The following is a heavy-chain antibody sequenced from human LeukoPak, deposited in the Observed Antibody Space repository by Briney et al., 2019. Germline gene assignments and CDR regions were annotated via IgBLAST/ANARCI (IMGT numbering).Heavy chain of an antibody. CDR2: MSYSGHT. V-gene: IGHV4-39*07. CDR1: GDSIGRINYF. D-gene: IGHD2-15*01. J-gene: IGHJ4*01. Sequence: SETLSLTCTISGDSIGRINYFWGWIRQAPGKGLEWIVSMSYSGHTYYNPSLKSRVTTSIDTSKNQSSLNLKSVTAADTAVYYCARDRDVDDFDSWGHGTLVTVSS. CDR3: ARDRDVDDFDS.